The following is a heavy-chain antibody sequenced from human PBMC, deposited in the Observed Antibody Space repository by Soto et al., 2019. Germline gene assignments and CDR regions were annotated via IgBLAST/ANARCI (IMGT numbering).Heavy chain of an antibody. D-gene: IGHD7-27*01. CDR3: AAKLGTTHYFDF. CDR1: GGSISSYY. CDR2: IYHTGST. J-gene: IGHJ4*02. V-gene: IGHV4-59*06. Sequence: SETLSLTCTVSGGSISSYYWSWIRQPPVKGLEWIGYIYHTGSTYYNPSLQSRLIMSIDTSKNQFSLHLYSVTAADTAVYFCAAKLGTTHYFDFWGQGSLVTVSS.